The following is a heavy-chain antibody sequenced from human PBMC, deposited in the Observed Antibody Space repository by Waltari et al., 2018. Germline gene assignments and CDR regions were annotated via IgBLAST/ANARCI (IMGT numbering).Heavy chain of an antibody. V-gene: IGHV4-39*01. CDR3: AKTADYHYFYYYMDV. D-gene: IGHD3-16*01. CDR2: ISSSGST. J-gene: IGHJ6*03. Sequence: QLQLQESGPGLVKPSETLSLTCIVSGGSISNINSCSGWLRQPPGKGLEWLGSISSSGSTYYSPSLKSRVTISVDSSKNQFSLKLSSVTAADTAVYYCAKTADYHYFYYYMDVWGKGTTVTVSS. CDR1: GGSISNINSC.